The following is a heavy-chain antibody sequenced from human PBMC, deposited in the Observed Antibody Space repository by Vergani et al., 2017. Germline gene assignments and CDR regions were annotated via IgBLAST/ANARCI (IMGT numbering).Heavy chain of an antibody. J-gene: IGHJ3*02. D-gene: IGHD3-3*01. Sequence: QVQLQESGPGLVKPSETLSLTCTVSGGPISSYYWSWIRQPPGKGLEWIGYIYYSGSTNYNPSLKRRFTRSVDTSRNQFCLKLSSVTAADTAVYYCEREGYNVWSGYYTGAFDIWGQGTMVTGSS. V-gene: IGHV4-59*01. CDR3: EREGYNVWSGYYTGAFDI. CDR2: IYYSGST. CDR1: GGPISSYY.